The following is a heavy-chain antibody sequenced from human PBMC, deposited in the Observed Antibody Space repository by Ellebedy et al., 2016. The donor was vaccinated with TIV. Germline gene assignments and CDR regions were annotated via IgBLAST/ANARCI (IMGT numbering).Heavy chain of an antibody. J-gene: IGHJ6*03. D-gene: IGHD1-1*01. Sequence: SETLSLXXTVSGGSVSRYFWSWIRQPAGKGLEWIGRIFTSGSFNYNPSLMSRVTMSVVTSKNQISLRLNSVTTADTAVYYCATVHCSITTCDYYYMDVWGKGTTVTVSS. V-gene: IGHV4-4*07. CDR2: IFTSGSF. CDR3: ATVHCSITTCDYYYMDV. CDR1: GGSVSRYF.